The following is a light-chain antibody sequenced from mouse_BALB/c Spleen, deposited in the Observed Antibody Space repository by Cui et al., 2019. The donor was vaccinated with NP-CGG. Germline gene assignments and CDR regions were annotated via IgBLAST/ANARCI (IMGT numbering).Light chain of an antibody. CDR1: TGAVTTSNY. CDR2: GTN. CDR3: ALWYSNHWV. J-gene: IGLJ1*01. Sequence: AVVTQESALTTSPGETVTLTCRSSTGAVTTSNYANWVQEKPDHVFTGLIGGTNNRVPGVPARFSGSLIGDKAALTITGAQTEDEAIYFCALWYSNHWVFGGGTKLTVL. V-gene: IGLV1*01.